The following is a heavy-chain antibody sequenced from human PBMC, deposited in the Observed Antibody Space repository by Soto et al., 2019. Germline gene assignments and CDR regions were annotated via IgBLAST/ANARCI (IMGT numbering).Heavy chain of an antibody. V-gene: IGHV3-33*01. D-gene: IGHD3-10*01. Sequence: QVQLVESGGGVVQPGRSLRLSCAASGFTFSSYGMHWVRQAPGKGLEWVAVIWYDGSNKYYADSVKGRFTISRDNSKNTLYLQMNSLRGEVTAVYYCGGATLVRGVAWYFDLWGRGTLVTVSS. CDR3: GGATLVRGVAWYFDL. CDR1: GFTFSSYG. CDR2: IWYDGSNK. J-gene: IGHJ2*01.